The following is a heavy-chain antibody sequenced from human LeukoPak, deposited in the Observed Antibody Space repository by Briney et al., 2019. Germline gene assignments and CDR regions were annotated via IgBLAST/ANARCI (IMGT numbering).Heavy chain of an antibody. CDR3: ARGDIIRGDYNWFDP. Sequence: SETLSLTCAVSGGSISSSNWWSWVRQPPGKGLEWMGEIYHSGSTNYNPSLKSRVTISVDTSKNQFSLKLTSVTAADTAVYYCARGDIIRGDYNWFDPWGQGILVTVSS. CDR1: GGSISSSNW. J-gene: IGHJ5*02. V-gene: IGHV4-4*02. CDR2: IYHSGST. D-gene: IGHD3-10*01.